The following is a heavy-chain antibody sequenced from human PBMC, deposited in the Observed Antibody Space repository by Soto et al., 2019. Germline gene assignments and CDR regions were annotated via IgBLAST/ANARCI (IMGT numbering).Heavy chain of an antibody. V-gene: IGHV4-61*01. CDR2: IYYSGST. CDR1: GGSVSSGSNY. CDR3: ARDIDY. Sequence: QVQLQESGPGLVKPSETLSLTCTVSGGSVSSGSNYWSWTRQPPGKGLEWIGYIYYSGSTNYNPSLKSRVTITVDTSKNQCSLKLSSVTAADTAVYYCARDIDYWGQGTLVTVSS. J-gene: IGHJ4*02.